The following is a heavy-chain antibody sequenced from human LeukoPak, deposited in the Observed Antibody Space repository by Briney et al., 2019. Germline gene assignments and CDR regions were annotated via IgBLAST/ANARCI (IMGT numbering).Heavy chain of an antibody. D-gene: IGHD3-10*01. CDR3: ALTLGPDHGSGGY. Sequence: PSETLSLTCAVSGGSISSSNWWSWVRQPPGKGLEWIGEIYHSGSTNYNPSLKSRVTISVDKSKNQFSLKLSSVTAADTAVYYCALTLGPDHGSGGYWGQGTMVTASS. CDR1: GGSISSSNW. J-gene: IGHJ3*01. V-gene: IGHV4-4*02. CDR2: IYHSGST.